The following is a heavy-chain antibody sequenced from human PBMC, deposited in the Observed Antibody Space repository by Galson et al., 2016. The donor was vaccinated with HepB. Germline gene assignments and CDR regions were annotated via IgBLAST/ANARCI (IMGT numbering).Heavy chain of an antibody. Sequence: SLRLSCAASGFDFRSFGMHWVRQAPGKGLEWVAVIWYDGSKKYYVDSVKGRFTISRDNTEYTLFLQMNSLRAEDTAVYYCAREFPPLASYNYGMDAWGQGTTVTVSS. V-gene: IGHV3-33*01. D-gene: IGHD5-24*01. CDR3: AREFPPLASYNYGMDA. CDR2: IWYDGSKK. CDR1: GFDFRSFG. J-gene: IGHJ6*02.